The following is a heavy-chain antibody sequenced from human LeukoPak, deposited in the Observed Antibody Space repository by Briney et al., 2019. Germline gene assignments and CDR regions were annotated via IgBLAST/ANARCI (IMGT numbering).Heavy chain of an antibody. CDR3: VKDKGYLVATGIFDY. D-gene: IGHD1-1*01. V-gene: IGHV3-43D*04. CDR1: GFTFDDHA. Sequence: PGESLRLSCAASGFTFDDHAMHWVRQTPGKGLEWVSLISWDGGITSYADSVKGRFTISRDNTKNSLYLQMNSLSPDDIALYYCVKDKGYLVATGIFDYWGQGSLVTVSS. J-gene: IGHJ4*02. CDR2: ISWDGGIT.